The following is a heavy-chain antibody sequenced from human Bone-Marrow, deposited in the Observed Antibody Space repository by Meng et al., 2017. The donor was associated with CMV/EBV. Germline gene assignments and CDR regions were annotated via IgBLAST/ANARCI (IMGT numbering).Heavy chain of an antibody. Sequence: SVKVSCKASGGTFSSYAISWVRQASGQGLEWMGGIIPIFGTANYAQKFQGRVTITTDESTSTAYMELSSLRSEDTAVYYCARDVGYCSSTSCHGFYYGMDVWGQGTTVTVSS. CDR2: IIPIFGTA. CDR1: GGTFSSYA. J-gene: IGHJ6*02. V-gene: IGHV1-69*05. D-gene: IGHD2-2*01. CDR3: ARDVGYCSSTSCHGFYYGMDV.